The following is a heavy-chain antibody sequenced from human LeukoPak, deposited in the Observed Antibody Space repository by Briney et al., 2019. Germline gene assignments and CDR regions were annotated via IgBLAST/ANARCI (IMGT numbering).Heavy chain of an antibody. CDR3: ARNLPYSYGSLDYYFDY. J-gene: IGHJ4*02. V-gene: IGHV1-18*01. CDR1: GYTFTSYG. CDR2: ISAYNGNT. D-gene: IGHD5-18*01. Sequence: GASVKVSCKASGYTFTSYGIIWVRQAPGQGLEWMGWISAYNGNTNYAQKFQGRVTMTTDTSTSTAYMELRSLRSDDTAVYYCARNLPYSYGSLDYYFDYWGQGTLVTVSS.